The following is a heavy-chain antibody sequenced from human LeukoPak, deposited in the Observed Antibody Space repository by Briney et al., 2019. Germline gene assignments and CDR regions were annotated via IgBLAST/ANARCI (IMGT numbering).Heavy chain of an antibody. Sequence: PGGSLRLSCAASGFTFSSYSMNWVRQAPGKGLEWVSSISSSSSYIYYADSVKGRFTISRDNAKNSLYLQMNSLRAEDTAVYYCARDGGVTVTGSFDYWGQGTLVTVSS. J-gene: IGHJ4*02. CDR3: ARDGGVTVTGSFDY. V-gene: IGHV3-21*01. D-gene: IGHD4-17*01. CDR1: GFTFSSYS. CDR2: ISSSSSYI.